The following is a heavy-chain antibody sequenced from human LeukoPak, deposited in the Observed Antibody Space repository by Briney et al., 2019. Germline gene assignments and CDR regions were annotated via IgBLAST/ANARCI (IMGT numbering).Heavy chain of an antibody. CDR1: GFTVSNNY. J-gene: IGHJ3*02. Sequence: GGSLRLSCTASGFTVSNNYMGWVRQAPGKGLEWVGFIRSKAYGGTTEYAASVKGRFTISRDDSKSIAYLQMNSLKTEDTAVYYCTRAKSIAALGAFDIWGQGTMVTVSS. CDR2: IRSKAYGGTT. CDR3: TRAKSIAALGAFDI. V-gene: IGHV3-49*04. D-gene: IGHD6-6*01.